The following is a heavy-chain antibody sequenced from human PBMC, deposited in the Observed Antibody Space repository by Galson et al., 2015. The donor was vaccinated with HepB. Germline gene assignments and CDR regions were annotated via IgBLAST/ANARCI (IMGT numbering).Heavy chain of an antibody. CDR2: INGDASIT. V-gene: IGHV3-74*01. CDR1: DFTFSSYW. J-gene: IGHJ4*02. Sequence: SLRLSCAASDFTFSSYWIHWVRQPPGKGLMWVSAINGDASITYYADSVRGRFTIFRDNAKNTVYLQMNSLRVEDMAVYYCARDKVGEPDPFDYRGQGALVTVSS. CDR3: ARDKVGEPDPFDY.